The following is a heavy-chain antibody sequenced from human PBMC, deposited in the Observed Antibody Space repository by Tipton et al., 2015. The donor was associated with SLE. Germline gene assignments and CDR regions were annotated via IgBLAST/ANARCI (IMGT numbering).Heavy chain of an antibody. CDR1: GGSISNYY. CDR3: ARDVAAEFDY. D-gene: IGHD6-13*01. Sequence: TLSLTCTVSGGSISNYYWSWIRQAPGKGLEWIGYIHYSGNTKYNPSLGSRVSISVDTSKNQVSLRLNAVTAADTAVYYCARDVAAEFDYWGQGTLVTVSS. V-gene: IGHV4-59*12. CDR2: IHYSGNT. J-gene: IGHJ4*02.